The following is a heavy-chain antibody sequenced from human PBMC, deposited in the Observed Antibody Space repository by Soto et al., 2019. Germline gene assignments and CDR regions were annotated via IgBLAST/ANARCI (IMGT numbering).Heavy chain of an antibody. D-gene: IGHD3-22*01. CDR2: ISSSGSTI. CDR3: AKSSSRIVVVITHY. CDR1: GFSLGNYW. J-gene: IGHJ4*02. Sequence: GSLRLFCMASGFSLGNYWMNWVRQAPGKGLEWVSYISSSGSTIYYADSVKGRFTISRDNAKNSLYLQMNSLRAEDTAVYYCAKSSSRIVVVITHYWGQGTLVTVSS. V-gene: IGHV3-48*04.